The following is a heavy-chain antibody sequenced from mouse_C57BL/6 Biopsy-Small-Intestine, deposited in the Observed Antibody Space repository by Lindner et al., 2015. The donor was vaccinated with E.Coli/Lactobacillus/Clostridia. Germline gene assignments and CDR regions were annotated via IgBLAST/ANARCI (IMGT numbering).Heavy chain of an antibody. J-gene: IGHJ1*03. V-gene: IGHV1-82*01. D-gene: IGHD2-5*01. CDR2: IYPGDGDT. CDR3: SEGYYSNWYFDV. CDR1: GYAFSSSW. Sequence: VQLQESGPELVKPGASVKISCKASGYAFSSSWMNWVKQRPGKGLEWIGRIYPGDGDTYYNGKFKGKATLTADKSSSTGYMQLSSLTSEDSAVYLCSEGYYSNWYFDVWGTGTTVTVSS.